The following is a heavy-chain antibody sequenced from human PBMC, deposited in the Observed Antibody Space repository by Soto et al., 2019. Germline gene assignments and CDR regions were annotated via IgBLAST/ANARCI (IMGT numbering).Heavy chain of an antibody. CDR1: GFTFSSYS. D-gene: IGHD2-15*01. CDR3: ARVHFTAGAFYGGREGWFDP. V-gene: IGHV3-21*01. J-gene: IGHJ5*02. CDR2: ISSSSSYI. Sequence: EVQLVESGGGLVKPGGSLRLSCAASGFTFSSYSMNWVRQAPGKGLEWVSSISSSSSYIYYADSVKGRFTISRDNAKNSLYLQMNSLRAEDTAVYYCARVHFTAGAFYGGREGWFDPWGQGTLVTVSS.